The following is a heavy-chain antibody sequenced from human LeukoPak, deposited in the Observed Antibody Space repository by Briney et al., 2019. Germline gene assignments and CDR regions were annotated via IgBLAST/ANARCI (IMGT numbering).Heavy chain of an antibody. CDR3: AREEYYYDSSGYSMDY. CDR1: GGSISSYY. Sequence: PSETLSLTCTVSGGSISSYYWSWIRQPPGKGLEWIGYIYYSGSTNYNPSLKSRVTISVDTSKNQFSLKLSSVTAADTAVYYCAREEYYYDSSGYSMDYWGQGTLVTVSS. V-gene: IGHV4-59*12. J-gene: IGHJ4*02. CDR2: IYYSGST. D-gene: IGHD3-22*01.